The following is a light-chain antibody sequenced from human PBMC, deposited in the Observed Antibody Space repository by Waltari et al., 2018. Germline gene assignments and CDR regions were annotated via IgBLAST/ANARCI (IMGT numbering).Light chain of an antibody. J-gene: IGLJ3*02. V-gene: IGLV3-19*01. CDR2: DKS. CDR3: SSRDSSGNVM. Sequence: SSELTQGPAVSVALGQTVCITCQGDSLRNYYVSWYQQKSGQAPILVIYDKSARPSGIPDRFSGSSSGNTASLTITGAQAEDEGDYYCSSRDSSGNVMFGGGTKVTVL. CDR1: SLRNYY.